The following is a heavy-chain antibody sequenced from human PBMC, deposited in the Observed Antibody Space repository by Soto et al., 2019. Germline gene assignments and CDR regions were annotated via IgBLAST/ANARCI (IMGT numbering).Heavy chain of an antibody. CDR1: GYNFDTYW. CDR2: IDPIDSKT. CDR3: ARRIEEAGGSYYYAFDV. D-gene: IGHD6-13*01. Sequence: GESLKISCKGSGYNFDTYWINWVRQTPGKGLEWMGRIDPIDSKTKYSPSLEGHITISVDKSISTTYLQWSSLKASDTAIYYCARRIEEAGGSYYYAFDVWGQGTAVTVSS. J-gene: IGHJ6*02. V-gene: IGHV5-10-1*01.